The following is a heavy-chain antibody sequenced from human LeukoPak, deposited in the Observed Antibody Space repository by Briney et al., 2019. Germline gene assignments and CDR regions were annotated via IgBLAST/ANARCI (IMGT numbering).Heavy chain of an antibody. D-gene: IGHD1-26*01. J-gene: IGHJ4*02. Sequence: SETLSLTCTVSGGSISSYYWSWIRQPAGKGLEWIGRIYTSGSTNYNPSLKSRVTMSVDTSKNQFSLKLSSVTAADTAVYYCAREHSGIPWFYFDYWGQGTLVTVSS. CDR2: IYTSGST. V-gene: IGHV4-4*07. CDR3: AREHSGIPWFYFDY. CDR1: GGSISSYY.